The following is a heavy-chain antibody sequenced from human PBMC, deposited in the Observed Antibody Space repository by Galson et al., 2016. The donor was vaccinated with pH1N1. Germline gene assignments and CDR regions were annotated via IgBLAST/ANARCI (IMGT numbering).Heavy chain of an antibody. Sequence: SLRLSCAASEFTFSNFGMTWVRQAPGKGLEWVSSISGSGLSTYYADSVKGRFTISRDHSKNTLHLLMNSLRAEDTPVYYCAKDLPTSWDFDSWGRGTLVTVSS. D-gene: IGHD1-26*01. CDR2: ISGSGLST. CDR3: AKDLPTSWDFDS. CDR1: EFTFSNFG. V-gene: IGHV3-23*01. J-gene: IGHJ5*01.